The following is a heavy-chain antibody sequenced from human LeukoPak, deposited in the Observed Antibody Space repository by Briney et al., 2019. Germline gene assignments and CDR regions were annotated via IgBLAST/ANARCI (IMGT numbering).Heavy chain of an antibody. CDR3: ARVFRDFWSGYSPDFDY. V-gene: IGHV4-34*01. CDR1: GGSFSGYY. Sequence: SETLSLTCAVYGGSFSGYYWSWIRQPPGKGLEWIWEINHSGSTNYNPSLKSRVTISVDTSKNQFSLKLSSVTAADTAVYYCARVFRDFWSGYSPDFDYWGQGTLVTVSS. J-gene: IGHJ4*02. CDR2: INHSGST. D-gene: IGHD3-3*01.